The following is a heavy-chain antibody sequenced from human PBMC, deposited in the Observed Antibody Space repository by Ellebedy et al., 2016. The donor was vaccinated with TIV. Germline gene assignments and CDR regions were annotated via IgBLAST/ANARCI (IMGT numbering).Heavy chain of an antibody. CDR1: GFTFSSSA. Sequence: GESLKISCAASGFTFSSSAMSWVRQAPGKGLEWVSGIVGSGAQKYADSVKGRFTISRDNSKRTVDLQMNSLRAEDTAVYYCAKDKVFGDSKWEIDVWGQGITVTVSS. CDR2: IVGSGA. D-gene: IGHD1-26*01. V-gene: IGHV3-23*01. J-gene: IGHJ6*02. CDR3: AKDKVFGDSKWEIDV.